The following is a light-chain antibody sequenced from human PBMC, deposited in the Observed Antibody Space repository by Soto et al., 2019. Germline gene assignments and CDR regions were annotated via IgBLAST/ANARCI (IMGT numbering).Light chain of an antibody. Sequence: QSVLTQPPSVSGAPGQRVTISCTGSGSNIGAGYDVHWYQHRPGTAPKLLVFGDSHRPSGVPDRFSGSKSGTSASLAITGLQAEDEGDYYCQSYDSTLDARYFFGTGTKLTVL. CDR1: GSNIGAGYD. CDR3: QSYDSTLDARYF. J-gene: IGLJ1*01. V-gene: IGLV1-40*01. CDR2: GDS.